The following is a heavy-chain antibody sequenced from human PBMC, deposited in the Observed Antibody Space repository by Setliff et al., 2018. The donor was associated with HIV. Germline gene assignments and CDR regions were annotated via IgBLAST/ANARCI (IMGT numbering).Heavy chain of an antibody. D-gene: IGHD3-10*01. V-gene: IGHV1-69*13. CDR3: ATATGYHDSGSLQN. CDR2: IIPMYGVT. CDR1: GGTFSSYV. J-gene: IGHJ4*02. Sequence: SVKVSCKASGGTFSSYVISWVRQAPGQGPEWMGGIIPMYGVTNYAQKFQGRVTITRDEFTNTGYMELSSLRSEDTAVYYCATATGYHDSGSLQNWGQGTLVTVSS.